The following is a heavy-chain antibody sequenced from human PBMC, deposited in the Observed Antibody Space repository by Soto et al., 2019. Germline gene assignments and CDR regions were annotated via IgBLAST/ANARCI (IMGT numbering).Heavy chain of an antibody. V-gene: IGHV3-48*01. CDR1: GFTFSSYS. Sequence: EVQLVESGGGLVQPGGSLRLSCAASGFTFSSYSMNWVRQAPGKGLEWVSYISSSSSTIYYADSVKGRFTISRDNAKNSLYLQMNSLRAEDTAVYYCGSGIAVAGIRPRVDGAFDIWGQGTMVTVSS. CDR3: GSGIAVAGIRPRVDGAFDI. CDR2: ISSSSSTI. D-gene: IGHD6-19*01. J-gene: IGHJ3*02.